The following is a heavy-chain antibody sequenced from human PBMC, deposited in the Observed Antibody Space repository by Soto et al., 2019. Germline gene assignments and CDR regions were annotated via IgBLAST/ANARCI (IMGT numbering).Heavy chain of an antibody. J-gene: IGHJ4*02. Sequence: ASVKVSCKASGYTFTSYYMHWVRQAPGQGLEWMGIINPSGGSTSYADSVKGRFTISRDNSKNTLYLQMNSLRAEDTAVYYCARARAGSCFDYWGQGTLVTVSS. D-gene: IGHD6-19*01. CDR1: GYTFTSYY. CDR3: ARARAGSCFDY. CDR2: INPSGGST. V-gene: IGHV1-46*04.